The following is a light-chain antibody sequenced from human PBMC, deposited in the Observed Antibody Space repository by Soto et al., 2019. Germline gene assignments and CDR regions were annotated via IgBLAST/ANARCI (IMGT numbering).Light chain of an antibody. Sequence: QSVLTQSPSASASLGASVKLTCTLSSGHSSYAIAWHQQQPEKGPRYLMKLNSDGSHSKGDGIPDRFSGSSSGAERYLTISSLQSEDEADYYCQTWGTGIQVFGGGTKFTVL. CDR2: LNSDGSH. CDR3: QTWGTGIQV. J-gene: IGLJ3*02. V-gene: IGLV4-69*01. CDR1: SGHSSYA.